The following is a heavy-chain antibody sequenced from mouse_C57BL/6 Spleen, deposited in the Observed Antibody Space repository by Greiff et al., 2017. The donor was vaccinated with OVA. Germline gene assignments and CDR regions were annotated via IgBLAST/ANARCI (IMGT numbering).Heavy chain of an antibody. CDR1: GYAFSSSW. Sequence: QVQLQQSGPELVKPGASVKISCKASGYAFSSSWMNWVKQRPGKGLEWIGRIYPGDGDTNYNGKFKGKATLTADKSSSTAYMQLSSLTSEDSAVYFCARDEGYAMDYWGQGTSVTVSS. CDR3: ARDEGYAMDY. CDR2: IYPGDGDT. V-gene: IGHV1-82*01. J-gene: IGHJ4*01.